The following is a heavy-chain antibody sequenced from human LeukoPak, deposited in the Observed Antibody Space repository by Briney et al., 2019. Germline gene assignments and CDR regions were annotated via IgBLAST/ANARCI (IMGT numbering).Heavy chain of an antibody. V-gene: IGHV1-69*01. Sequence: SVKVSCKASGGTFSSYAISWVRQAPGQGLEWMGGFIPIFGTANYAQKFQGRVTITADESTSTAYMELSSLRSEDTAVYYCARVPYPTAAIYPTNWFDPWGQGTLVTVSS. CDR2: FIPIFGTA. J-gene: IGHJ5*02. CDR1: GGTFSSYA. D-gene: IGHD2-2*02. CDR3: ARVPYPTAAIYPTNWFDP.